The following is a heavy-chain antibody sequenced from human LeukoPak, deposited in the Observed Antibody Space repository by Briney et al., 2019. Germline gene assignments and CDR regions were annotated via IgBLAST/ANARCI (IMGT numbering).Heavy chain of an antibody. CDR1: GFTFSSRA. J-gene: IGHJ4*02. D-gene: IGHD6-13*01. V-gene: IGHV3-23*01. Sequence: GGSLRLSCAASGFTFSSRAMSWVRQAPGKGLEWVSSVSGSGGSTYHADSVKGRFTISRDHSKNTLYLQMNSLRADDTAIYYCAKTVGYSSSWGDYFDYWGQGTLVTVSS. CDR3: AKTVGYSSSWGDYFDY. CDR2: VSGSGGST.